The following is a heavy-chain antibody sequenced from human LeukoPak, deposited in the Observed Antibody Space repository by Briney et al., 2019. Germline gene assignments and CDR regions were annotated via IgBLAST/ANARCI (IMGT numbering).Heavy chain of an antibody. V-gene: IGHV3-30*18. CDR3: AKWASFDY. CDR1: GFTFSSYG. J-gene: IGHJ4*02. CDR2: ISYDGSNK. D-gene: IGHD1-26*01. Sequence: GGSLRLSCAASGFTFSSYGMHWVRQAPGKGLEWVAVISYDGSNKYYADSVKGRFTISRDNSKNSLYLQMNSLRAEDTAVYYCAKWASFDYWGQGTLVTVSS.